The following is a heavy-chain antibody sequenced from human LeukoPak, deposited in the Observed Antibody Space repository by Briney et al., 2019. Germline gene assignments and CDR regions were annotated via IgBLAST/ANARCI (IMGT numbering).Heavy chain of an antibody. CDR2: INAYNGNT. J-gene: IGHJ4*02. CDR1: GYTFTSYG. Sequence: ASVKVSCKASGYTFTSYGISWVRQAPGQGLEWMGWINAYNGNTNNAQKLQGRITLTTDTSTSTDYTELRRLRSHDTAVYDGARYQTFGRVSVMGDLDYWGQGTLVTVSS. D-gene: IGHD3-16*02. V-gene: IGHV1-18*01. CDR3: ARYQTFGRVSVMGDLDY.